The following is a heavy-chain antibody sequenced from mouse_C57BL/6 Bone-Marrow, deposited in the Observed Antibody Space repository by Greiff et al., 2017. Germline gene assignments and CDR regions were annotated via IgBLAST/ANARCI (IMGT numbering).Heavy chain of an antibody. J-gene: IGHJ2*01. D-gene: IGHD2-13*01. Sequence: QVHVKQPGAELVKPGASVKLSCKASGYTFTSYWMQWVKQRPGQGLEWIGEIDPSDSYTNYNQKFKGKATLTVDTSSSTAYMQLSSLTSEDSAVXYCASSTLVTLFDYWGQGTTLTVSS. CDR2: IDPSDSYT. CDR1: GYTFTSYW. V-gene: IGHV1-50*01. CDR3: ASSTLVTLFDY.